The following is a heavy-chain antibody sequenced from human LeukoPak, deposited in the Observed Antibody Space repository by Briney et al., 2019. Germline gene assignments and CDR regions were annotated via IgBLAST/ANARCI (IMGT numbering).Heavy chain of an antibody. J-gene: IGHJ3*02. V-gene: IGHV4-34*01. Sequence: SSETLSLTCAVYGGSFSGYYWSWIRQPPGKGLEWIGEINHSGSTNYNPSLESRVTISVDTSKNQFSLKLSSVTAADTAVYYCARGGRQLWLRFGAFDIWGQGTMVTVSS. CDR2: INHSGST. D-gene: IGHD5-18*01. CDR3: ARGGRQLWLRFGAFDI. CDR1: GGSFSGYY.